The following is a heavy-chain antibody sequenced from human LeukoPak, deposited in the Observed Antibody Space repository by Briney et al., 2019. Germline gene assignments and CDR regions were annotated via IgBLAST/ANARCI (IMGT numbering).Heavy chain of an antibody. D-gene: IGHD1/OR15-1a*01. CDR3: VAYNWNNPDY. J-gene: IGHJ4*02. Sequence: GGSLRLSCAASGFTFSHYYMYWVRQVPEKGPVWVARIETDGRTTAYADSVKGRFTNSRDNAKNTLYLQMNNLRAEDTAVYYCVAYNWNNPDYWGQGTLVTVSS. CDR2: IETDGRTT. V-gene: IGHV3-74*01. CDR1: GFTFSHYY.